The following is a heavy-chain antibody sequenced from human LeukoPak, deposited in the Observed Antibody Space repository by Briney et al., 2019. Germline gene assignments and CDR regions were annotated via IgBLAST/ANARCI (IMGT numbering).Heavy chain of an antibody. CDR2: ISYDGSNK. J-gene: IGHJ4*02. D-gene: IGHD1-1*01. V-gene: IGHV3-30-3*01. CDR1: GFTFSSYA. CDR3: ARDQAGTPLYYFAY. Sequence: GGSLRLSCASSGFTFSSYAMHWVRQAPGKGLEGGAVISYDGSNKYYADSVKGRFTISRDNSKNTLYLQMNSLRAEDTAVYYCARDQAGTPLYYFAYWGQGTLVSVSS.